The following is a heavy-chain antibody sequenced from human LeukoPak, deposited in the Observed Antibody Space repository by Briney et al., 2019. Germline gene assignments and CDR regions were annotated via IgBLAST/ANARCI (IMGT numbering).Heavy chain of an antibody. J-gene: IGHJ4*02. V-gene: IGHV3-23*01. Sequence: GGSLRLSCAASGFTFSSYAMSWVRQAPGKGLEWVSAISGSGGSTHYADSVKGRFTISRDNSKNTLYLQMNSLRAEDTAVYYCAKDVQYSGSYCYFDYWGQGTLVTVSS. CDR2: ISGSGGST. CDR1: GFTFSSYA. D-gene: IGHD1-26*01. CDR3: AKDVQYSGSYCYFDY.